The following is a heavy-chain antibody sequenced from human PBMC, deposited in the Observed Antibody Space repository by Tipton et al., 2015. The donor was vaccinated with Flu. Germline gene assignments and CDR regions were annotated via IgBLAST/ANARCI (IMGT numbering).Heavy chain of an antibody. Sequence: TLSLTCTVSGGSISSYYRSWIRQPPGKGLEWIGYIYYSGSTNYNPSLKSRVTISVDTSKNQFSLKLSSVTAADTAVYYCARGIGQDLYYYYGMDVWGQGP. D-gene: IGHD2-15*01. CDR3: ARGIGQDLYYYYGMDV. J-gene: IGHJ6*02. CDR2: IYYSGST. CDR1: GGSISSYY. V-gene: IGHV4-59*01.